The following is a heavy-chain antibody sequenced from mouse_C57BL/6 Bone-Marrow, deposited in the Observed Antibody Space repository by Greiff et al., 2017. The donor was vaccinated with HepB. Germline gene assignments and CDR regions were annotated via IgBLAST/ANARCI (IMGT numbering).Heavy chain of an antibody. J-gene: IGHJ2*01. Sequence: VQLQQSGAELVRPGASVKLSCTASGFNIKDDYMHWVKQRPEQGLEWIGWIDPENGDTEYASKFQGKATITADTSSNTAYLQLSSLTSEDTAVYDCTPLPTGDYWGQGTTLTVSS. V-gene: IGHV14-4*01. CDR3: TPLPTGDY. CDR2: IDPENGDT. CDR1: GFNIKDDY.